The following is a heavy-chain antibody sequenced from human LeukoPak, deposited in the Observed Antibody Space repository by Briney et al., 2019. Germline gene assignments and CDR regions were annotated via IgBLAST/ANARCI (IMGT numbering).Heavy chain of an antibody. CDR2: ISWNSGSI. J-gene: IGHJ4*02. CDR3: ARGRIAAAGPFDY. Sequence: GGSLRLSCAASGFTFDDYAMHWVRQAPGKGLEWVSGISWNSGSIGYADSVKGRFTISRDNAKNSLYLQMNSLRAEDMALYYCARGRIAAAGPFDYWGQGTLVTVPS. CDR1: GFTFDDYA. V-gene: IGHV3-9*03. D-gene: IGHD6-13*01.